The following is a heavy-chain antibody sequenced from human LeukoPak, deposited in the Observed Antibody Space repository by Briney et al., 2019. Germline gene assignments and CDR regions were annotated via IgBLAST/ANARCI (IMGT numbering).Heavy chain of an antibody. J-gene: IGHJ4*02. CDR2: IDHDGSAK. CDR1: GFTFSSYW. Sequence: PGGSLRLSCAASGFTFSSYWMSWARQAPGKGLEWVANIDHDGSAKYYVDSVKGRFTISRDISKNTLYLQMDSLSAEDTAVYYCAKGMSATSGYLELEYWGQGTLVIVSS. V-gene: IGHV3-7*05. D-gene: IGHD3-22*01. CDR3: AKGMSATSGYLELEY.